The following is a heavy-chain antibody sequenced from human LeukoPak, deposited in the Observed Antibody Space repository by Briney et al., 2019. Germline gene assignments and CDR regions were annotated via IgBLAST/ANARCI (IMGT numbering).Heavy chain of an antibody. CDR3: ARHNYGGLNWFDP. CDR1: GYTFTGYY. D-gene: IGHD4-23*01. J-gene: IGHJ5*02. Sequence: ASVKVSCKASGYTFTGYYMHWVRQAPGQGLEWMGWINPNSGGTNYAQKFQGRVTMTRDTSISTAYMELSRLRSDDTAVYYCARHNYGGLNWFDPWGQGTLVTVSS. CDR2: INPNSGGT. V-gene: IGHV1-2*02.